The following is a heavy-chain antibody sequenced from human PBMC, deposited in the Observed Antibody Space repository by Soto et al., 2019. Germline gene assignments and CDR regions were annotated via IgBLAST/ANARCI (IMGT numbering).Heavy chain of an antibody. CDR1: GGSISSGGYY. J-gene: IGHJ4*02. CDR3: ARRRVVPAAMDY. D-gene: IGHD2-2*01. CDR2: IYYSGST. V-gene: IGHV4-31*03. Sequence: QVQLQESGPGLVKPSQTLSLTCTVSGGSISSGGYYWSWIRQHPGKGLEWIGYIYYSGSTYYNPSLKSRVTKSVDTSKNQFSLKLSSVTAADTAVYYCARRRVVPAAMDYWGQGTLVTVSS.